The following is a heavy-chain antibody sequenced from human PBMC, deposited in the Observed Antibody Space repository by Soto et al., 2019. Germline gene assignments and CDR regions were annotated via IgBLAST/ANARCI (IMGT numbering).Heavy chain of an antibody. J-gene: IGHJ4*02. V-gene: IGHV4-4*07. CDR3: ARAGGHSGSYGRFDY. D-gene: IGHD1-26*01. CDR2: IYTSGST. CDR1: GGSISSYY. Sequence: PSETLSLTCTVPGGSISSYYWSWIRQPAGKGLEWIGRIYTSGSTNYNPSLKSRVTMSVDTSKNQFSLKLSSVTAADTAVYYCARAGGHSGSYGRFDYWVQVTLVTVSS.